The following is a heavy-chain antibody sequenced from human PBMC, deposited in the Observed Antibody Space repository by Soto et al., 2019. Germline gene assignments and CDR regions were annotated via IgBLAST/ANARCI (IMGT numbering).Heavy chain of an antibody. V-gene: IGHV4-59*01. J-gene: IGHJ6*02. CDR1: GDSISGYY. CDR2: IYSSSGNT. Sequence: QVQLQQSGPGLVKPSETLSLTCTVSGDSISGYYWAWIRQPPGKRLEWIGYIYSSSGNTDYNPSLNRRATISIDMSKNQVSLRLRAVTAADTAMYYCARDYYDCVESMDVWGQGTTVTVSS. CDR3: ARDYYDCVESMDV. D-gene: IGHD3-22*01.